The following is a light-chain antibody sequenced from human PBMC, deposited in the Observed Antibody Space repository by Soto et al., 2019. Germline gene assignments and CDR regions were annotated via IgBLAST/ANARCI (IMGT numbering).Light chain of an antibody. CDR3: SSYTGSTSYV. CDR1: SSDVGTYNF. Sequence: QSALTQPASVSGSPGQSITISCTGTSSDVGTYNFVSWYQQHPGKAPKLMIFDVSNRPSGVSNRFSGSKSGNTASLTISGLQAEDEADYYCSSYTGSTSYVFGSGTKLTVL. V-gene: IGLV2-14*03. CDR2: DVS. J-gene: IGLJ1*01.